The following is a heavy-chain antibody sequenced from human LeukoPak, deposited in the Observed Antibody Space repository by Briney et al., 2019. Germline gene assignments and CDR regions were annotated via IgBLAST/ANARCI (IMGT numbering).Heavy chain of an antibody. CDR1: GFTFSNYG. Sequence: PGGSLRLSCAASGFTFSNYGMHWVRQAPGKGLEGVAFIRHDGSLKYYLDSVKGRFTIYRDNSKNPMYLQMNCLRDGDTAVYYCAKGYYDSSGFRSPDYWGQGTLVTVSS. CDR3: AKGYYDSSGFRSPDY. J-gene: IGHJ4*02. D-gene: IGHD3-22*01. V-gene: IGHV3-30*02. CDR2: IRHDGSLK.